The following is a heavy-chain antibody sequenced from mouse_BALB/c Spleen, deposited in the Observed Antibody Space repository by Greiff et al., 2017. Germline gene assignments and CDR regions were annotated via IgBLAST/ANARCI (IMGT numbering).Heavy chain of an antibody. J-gene: IGHJ3*01. D-gene: IGHD1-1*01. CDR1: GFTFSDYY. CDR2: ISDGGSYT. CDR3: ARDSDYYGSSYGFAY. Sequence: EVKLMESGGGLVKPGGSLKLSCAASGFTFSDYYMYWVRQTPEKRLEWVATISDGGSYTYYPDSVKGRFTISRDNAKNNLYLQMSSLKSEDTAMYYCARDSDYYGSSYGFAYWGQGTLVTVSA. V-gene: IGHV5-4*02.